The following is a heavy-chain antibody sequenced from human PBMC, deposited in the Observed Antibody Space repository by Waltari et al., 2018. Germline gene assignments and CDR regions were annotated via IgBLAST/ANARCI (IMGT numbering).Heavy chain of an antibody. J-gene: IGHJ4*02. CDR3: VRDGHKYDFDF. V-gene: IGHV1-2*06. CDR1: GYTFIGYY. CDR2: ITPNSGAT. D-gene: IGHD2-2*01. Sequence: QVQLVQSGADVKNPGASVRVSCQASGYTFIGYYLHWVRQAPGQGLEWMGRITPNSGATVYAQNLQGRVTMTRDTSISTAYMELSRLTSDDTAVYYCVRDGHKYDFDFWGQGTLVTVPS.